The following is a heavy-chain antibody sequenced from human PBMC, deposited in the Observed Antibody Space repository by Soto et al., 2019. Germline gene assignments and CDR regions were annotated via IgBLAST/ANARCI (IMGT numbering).Heavy chain of an antibody. J-gene: IGHJ5*02. D-gene: IGHD4-4*01. CDR2: IIPLFGTA. CDR3: ARVGMAASNFENNWFDH. Sequence: QVQLVQSGAEVKKPGSSVKVSCKASGGTFSSYAISWVRQAPGQGLEWMGGIIPLFGTANYAQKFQGRVTITADESTSTAYMELSSLRSEDTAVYYCARVGMAASNFENNWFDHWGQGTLVTVSS. V-gene: IGHV1-69*01. CDR1: GGTFSSYA.